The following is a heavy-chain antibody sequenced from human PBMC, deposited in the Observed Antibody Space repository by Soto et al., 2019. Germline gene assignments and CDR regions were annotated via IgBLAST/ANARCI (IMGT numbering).Heavy chain of an antibody. D-gene: IGHD6-25*01. J-gene: IGHJ5*02. Sequence: PSETLSLTCAVYGGSFSGYYWSWIRQPPGKGLEWIGEINHSGSTNYNPSLKSRVTISVDTSKNQFSLKLSSVTAADTAVYYCAPGPKRRQGNNWLDTWGQGTLVTVSS. CDR2: INHSGST. V-gene: IGHV4-34*01. CDR1: GGSFSGYY. CDR3: APGPKRRQGNNWLDT.